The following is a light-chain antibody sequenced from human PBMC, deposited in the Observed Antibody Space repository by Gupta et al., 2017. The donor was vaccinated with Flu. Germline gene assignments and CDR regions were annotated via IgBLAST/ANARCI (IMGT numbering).Light chain of an antibody. CDR2: GAS. V-gene: IGKV3-20*01. J-gene: IGKJ4*01. Sequence: EIVLTQSPGPLSLSPGERATLSCRASQSVNSNYLAWYQQKPGQAPRLLIYGASSRATDTPDRFSGSGSGTDFTLTISRLEPEDVAVYYCQQYGSSPPDFGGGTKVEIK. CDR1: QSVNSNY. CDR3: QQYGSSPPD.